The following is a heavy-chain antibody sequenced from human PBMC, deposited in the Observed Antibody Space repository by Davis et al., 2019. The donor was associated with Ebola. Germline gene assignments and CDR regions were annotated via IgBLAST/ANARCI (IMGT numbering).Heavy chain of an antibody. D-gene: IGHD2/OR15-2a*01. CDR2: ISVSGVT. V-gene: IGHV4-34*01. J-gene: IGHJ4*02. Sequence: SETLSLTCGVYGGSLSGYHWGWIRQSPGKGLEWIGEISVSGVTTYSPSLRGRVIISIDTSKSQFSLRLTSVTAADTAVYYCARGRPFFWGQGTLVTVSS. CDR3: ARGRPFF. CDR1: GGSLSGYH.